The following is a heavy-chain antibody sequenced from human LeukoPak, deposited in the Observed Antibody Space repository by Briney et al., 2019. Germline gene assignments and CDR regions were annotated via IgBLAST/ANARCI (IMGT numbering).Heavy chain of an antibody. V-gene: IGHV1-69*04. CDR2: IIPILGIA. Sequence: ASVKVSCKASGGTFSSYAISWVRQAPGQGLEWMGRIIPILGIANYAQKFQGRVTITADKSTSTAYMGLSSLRSEDTAVYYCARGTYYYGSGSSFDYWGQGTLVTVSS. CDR1: GGTFSSYA. J-gene: IGHJ4*02. CDR3: ARGTYYYGSGSSFDY. D-gene: IGHD3-10*01.